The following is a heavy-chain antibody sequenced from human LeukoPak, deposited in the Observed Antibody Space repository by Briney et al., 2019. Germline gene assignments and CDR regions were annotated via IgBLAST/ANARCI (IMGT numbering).Heavy chain of an antibody. CDR1: GASISSYY. CDR3: ARVVRGFDP. J-gene: IGHJ5*02. CDR2: IYYSGNT. Sequence: SETLSLTSIVSGASISSYYWSWIRQPPGKGLEWIGYIYYSGNTNYNPSLKSRVNISVDTSKNQFSLKLSSVTAVDTAVYYCARVVRGFDPWGQGTLVTVSS. V-gene: IGHV4-59*01.